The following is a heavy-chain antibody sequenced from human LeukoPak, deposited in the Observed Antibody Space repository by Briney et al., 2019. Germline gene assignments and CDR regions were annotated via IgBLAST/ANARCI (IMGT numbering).Heavy chain of an antibody. J-gene: IGHJ5*02. D-gene: IGHD3-10*01. Sequence: SETLSLTCTVSGGSISNYYWNWIRQPPGKGLEWIGYIYYSGSTNYNPSLKSRVTISVDTSKNQFSLKLSSVTAADTAVYYCARGGTLYGSGSYYLPWGQGTLVTVSS. CDR3: ARGGTLYGSGSYYLP. CDR2: IYYSGST. CDR1: GGSISNYY. V-gene: IGHV4-59*12.